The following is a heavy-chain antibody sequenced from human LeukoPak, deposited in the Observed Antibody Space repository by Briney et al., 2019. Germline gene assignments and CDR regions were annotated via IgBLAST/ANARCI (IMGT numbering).Heavy chain of an antibody. V-gene: IGHV3-30*02. D-gene: IGHD3-10*01. Sequence: PGGSLRLSCAASGFTFSTYGMHWVRQAPGKGLEWVVVIWAAGSNKFYADSVKGRFTVSRDNFRNTMSLQMNSLRIEDTAIYYCVKESGPFGAFDVWGQGTMVTVSS. CDR3: VKESGPFGAFDV. CDR2: IWAAGSNK. J-gene: IGHJ3*01. CDR1: GFTFSTYG.